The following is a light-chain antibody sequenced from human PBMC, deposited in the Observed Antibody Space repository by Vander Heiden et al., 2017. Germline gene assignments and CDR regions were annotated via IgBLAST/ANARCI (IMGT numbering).Light chain of an antibody. Sequence: QLVLTQSPPASPSLGASVKLTCTLSSGHSSSAIAWHQQQPEKGPRYLMKLNSDGSHSKGDGIPDRFSGSSSGAERCLTISSLQSEDEADYYCQTWGTDYVFGTGTKVTVL. CDR1: SGHSSSA. CDR2: LNSDGSH. CDR3: QTWGTDYV. V-gene: IGLV4-69*01. J-gene: IGLJ1*01.